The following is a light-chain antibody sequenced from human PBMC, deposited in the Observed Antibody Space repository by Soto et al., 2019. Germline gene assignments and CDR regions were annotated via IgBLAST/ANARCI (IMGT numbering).Light chain of an antibody. Sequence: QSALTQPASVSGSPGQSITISCTGTSSDFGGYNYVSWYQQHPGKAPKLMIYDVSNRPSGVSNRFSGSKSGNTASLTISGLQAEDEADYCCSSYTSSSPHVVFGGGTKVTVL. J-gene: IGLJ2*01. CDR2: DVS. CDR1: SSDFGGYNY. CDR3: SSYTSSSPHVV. V-gene: IGLV2-14*01.